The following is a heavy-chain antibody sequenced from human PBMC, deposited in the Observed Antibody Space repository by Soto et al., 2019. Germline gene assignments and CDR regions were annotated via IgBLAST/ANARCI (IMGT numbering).Heavy chain of an antibody. Sequence: QVQLVQSGAEVKKPGASVKVSCKASGYTFTSYYMHWVRQAPGQGLEWMGIINPSGGSTSYAQKFQGRFTMTRDTSTSTVYMELSSLRSEDTAVYYCARDRFLPPVAGTRVFAGTPGSDYWGQGTLVTVSS. J-gene: IGHJ4*02. D-gene: IGHD6-19*01. CDR3: ARDRFLPPVAGTRVFAGTPGSDY. V-gene: IGHV1-46*01. CDR2: INPSGGST. CDR1: GYTFTSYY.